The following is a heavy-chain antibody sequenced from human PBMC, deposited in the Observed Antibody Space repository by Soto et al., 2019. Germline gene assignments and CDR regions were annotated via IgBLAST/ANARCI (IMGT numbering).Heavy chain of an antibody. CDR3: ARVPMRVEADKIQDPFDI. J-gene: IGHJ3*02. V-gene: IGHV4-34*01. CDR1: GGSFSGYF. Sequence: SETLSLTCGVYGGSFSGYFWSWIRQPRGNGLEWIGEINHSGSTSYNPSLKSRVTISEDTSKNQFSLTMNSVTAADTAVYYCARVPMRVEADKIQDPFDIWGQGTVVTVSS. D-gene: IGHD3-22*01. CDR2: INHSGST.